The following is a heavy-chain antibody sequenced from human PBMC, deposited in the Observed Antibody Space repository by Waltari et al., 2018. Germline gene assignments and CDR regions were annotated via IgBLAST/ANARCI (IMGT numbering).Heavy chain of an antibody. Sequence: EVQLVESGGGLVKPGGSLRLSCAASGFTFSSYSMNWVRQAPGKGLEWVSSISRSSSYIYYADSVKGRFTISRDNAKNSLYLQMNSLRAEDTAVYYCARGAVTTGGDFQHWGQGTLVTVSS. CDR2: ISRSSSYI. CDR3: ARGAVTTGGDFQH. CDR1: GFTFSSYS. V-gene: IGHV3-21*01. J-gene: IGHJ1*01. D-gene: IGHD4-17*01.